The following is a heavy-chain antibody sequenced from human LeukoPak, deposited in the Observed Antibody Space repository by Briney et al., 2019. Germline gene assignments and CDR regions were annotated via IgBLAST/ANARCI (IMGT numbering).Heavy chain of an antibody. CDR2: IRYDGSNK. CDR1: GFTFSSYG. J-gene: IGHJ4*02. Sequence: GGSLTLSCAASGFTFSSYGMHWVRPAPGKGLEWVAFIRYDGSNKYYADSVKGRFTISRDNSKNTLYLQMNSLRAEDTAVYYCADYDSSGYSFDYWGQGTLVTVSS. V-gene: IGHV3-30*02. CDR3: ADYDSSGYSFDY. D-gene: IGHD3-22*01.